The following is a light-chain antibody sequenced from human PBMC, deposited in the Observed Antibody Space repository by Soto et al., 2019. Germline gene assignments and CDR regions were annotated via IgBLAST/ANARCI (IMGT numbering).Light chain of an antibody. V-gene: IGLV4-69*01. CDR3: YTWGTGIRV. CDR2: VNSDGSH. Sequence: QPVLTQSPSASASLGASVKLTCTLSSGHSSYAIAWHQQQPEKGPRYLMKVNSDGSHIKGDGIPDRFSGSSSGAERYLTISSLQSEDEADYYCYTWGTGIRVFGGGTKLTVL. CDR1: SGHSSYA. J-gene: IGLJ3*02.